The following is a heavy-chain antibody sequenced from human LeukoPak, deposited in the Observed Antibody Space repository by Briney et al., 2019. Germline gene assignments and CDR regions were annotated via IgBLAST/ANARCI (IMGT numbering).Heavy chain of an antibody. CDR2: INTNTGNP. V-gene: IGHV7-4-1*02. CDR1: GYTFTGYY. Sequence: ASVKVSCKASGYTFTGYYMHWVRQAPGQGLEWMGWINTNTGNPTYAQAFTGQFVFSLDTSINTAYLQINSLKAEDTAVYYCARAQQWWLLDYWGQGTLVTVSS. J-gene: IGHJ4*02. D-gene: IGHD5-12*01. CDR3: ARAQQWWLLDY.